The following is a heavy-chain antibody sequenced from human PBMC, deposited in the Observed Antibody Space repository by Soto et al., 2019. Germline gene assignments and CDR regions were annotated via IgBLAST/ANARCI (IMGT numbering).Heavy chain of an antibody. CDR3: ASSGEGNWFEP. J-gene: IGHJ5*02. V-gene: IGHV1-18*01. Sequence: QVQLVQSGAEVQKPGASVKVSCKASGYTFSSYGVGWVRQAPGQGLEWMGWIYGKTGDTGYAQKFQGRVTLTTDTSTSTAYMKVSRLGSDATAVYYCASSGEGNWFEPWGQGTLVIVSS. CDR1: GYTFSSYG. D-gene: IGHD7-27*01. CDR2: IYGKTGDT.